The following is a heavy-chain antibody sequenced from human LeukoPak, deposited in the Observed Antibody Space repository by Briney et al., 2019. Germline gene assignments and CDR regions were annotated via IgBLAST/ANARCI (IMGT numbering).Heavy chain of an antibody. CDR1: GGSFSGYY. V-gene: IGHV4-34*01. D-gene: IGHD5-18*01. CDR3: ARLGDTSMVASYNWFGP. CDR2: IYYIGTT. Sequence: SETLSLTCAVYGGSFSGYYWSWIRQPPGKGLEWIGSIYYIGTTYYNPSLKSRVAISVDTSKNQFSLKLSSVTAADTAVYYCARLGDTSMVASYNWFGPWGRGSLVIVSS. J-gene: IGHJ5*02.